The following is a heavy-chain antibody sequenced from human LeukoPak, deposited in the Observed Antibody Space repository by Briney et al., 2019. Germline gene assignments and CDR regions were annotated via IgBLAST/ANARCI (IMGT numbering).Heavy chain of an antibody. J-gene: IGHJ4*02. CDR2: IKQDGSEK. CDR1: GFTFRDYW. V-gene: IGHV3-7*01. Sequence: GGSLRLSCVGSGFTFRDYWMSCVRQAPGKGLEWVANIKQDGSEKDYVDALKGRFTISRDNAKNSLYLQMNSLRAEDTAVYYCARWLELMNNFDWWGQGTLVTVSS. D-gene: IGHD5-24*01. CDR3: ARWLELMNNFDW.